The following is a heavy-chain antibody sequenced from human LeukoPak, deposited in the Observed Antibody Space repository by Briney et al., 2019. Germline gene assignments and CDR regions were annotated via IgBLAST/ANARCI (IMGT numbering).Heavy chain of an antibody. D-gene: IGHD3-3*01. J-gene: IGHJ4*02. Sequence: SETLSLTCTVSGGSISSSSYYWGWIRQPPGKGLEWIGSIYYSGSTYYNPSLKGRVTISVDTSKNQFSLKLSSVTAADTAVYYCARERSGVLRFLEWAYWGQGTLVTVSS. CDR2: IYYSGST. CDR1: GGSISSSSYY. V-gene: IGHV4-39*07. CDR3: ARERSGVLRFLEWAY.